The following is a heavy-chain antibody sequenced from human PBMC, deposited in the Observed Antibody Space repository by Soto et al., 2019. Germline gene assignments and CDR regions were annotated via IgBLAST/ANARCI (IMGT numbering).Heavy chain of an antibody. Sequence: EVQMVESGGGLVQPGGSLTLTCSPSGFTFNNFAMHWLRQAPGKGLDYVSSISGNGGATHYADSVKGRFTISRDNSKSILFLRMSSLRPEDTALYYCVKDYGRNWNYVFDFWGQGTLVTVSP. J-gene: IGHJ4*02. CDR3: VKDYGRNWNYVFDF. D-gene: IGHD1-7*01. CDR1: GFTFNNFA. CDR2: ISGNGGAT. V-gene: IGHV3-64D*08.